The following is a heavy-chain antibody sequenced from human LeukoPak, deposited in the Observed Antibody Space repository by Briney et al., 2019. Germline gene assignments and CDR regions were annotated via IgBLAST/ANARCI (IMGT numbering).Heavy chain of an antibody. J-gene: IGHJ3*01. D-gene: IGHD3-3*01. V-gene: IGHV1-69*04. CDR3: ARVPHIGVVYAFDV. Sequence: GASVKVSCKASGGNFNNHVISWVRQAPGQGLEWMGRFIPLFGQADYAQKFQGRVTITADKSTTTVYMDLSSLRSEDTAVFYCARVPHIGVVYAFDVWGQGTLVTVSS. CDR1: GGNFNNHV. CDR2: FIPLFGQA.